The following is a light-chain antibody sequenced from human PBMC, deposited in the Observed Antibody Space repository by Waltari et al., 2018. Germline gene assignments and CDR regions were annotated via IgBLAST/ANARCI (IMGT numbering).Light chain of an antibody. CDR3: CSYAGGRTWV. J-gene: IGLJ3*02. V-gene: IGLV2-23*01. CDR1: SSDVGTYHL. CDR2: EGS. Sequence: QSALTQPASVPGPPGQSITTSCTGTSSDVGTYHLVAWYQQHQGKAPKLLIYEGSKRPSVVSYRFSGSRSVNTSSLTISGLQADDEGYYFCCSYAGGRTWVFGGGTKLTVL.